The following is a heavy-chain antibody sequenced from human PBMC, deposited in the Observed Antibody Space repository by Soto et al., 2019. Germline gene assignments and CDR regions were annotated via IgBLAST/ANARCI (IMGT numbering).Heavy chain of an antibody. J-gene: IGHJ4*01. V-gene: IGHV5-51*01. CDR1: GYSFTSCW. CDR3: ARHTSYTAYCGGDCYHPFDY. CDR2: IYPGDSDT. Sequence: GESLKISCKGSGYSFTSCWIGWVRQMPGKGLEWMGIIYPGDSDTRYSPSFQGQVTISADKSISTAYLQWSSLKASDTAMYYCARHTSYTAYCGGDCYHPFDYWGHGTLVTSSS. D-gene: IGHD2-21*02.